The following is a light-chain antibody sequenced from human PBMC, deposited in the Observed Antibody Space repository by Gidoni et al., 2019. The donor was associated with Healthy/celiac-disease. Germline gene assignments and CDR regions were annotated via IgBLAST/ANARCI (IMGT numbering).Light chain of an antibody. V-gene: IGKV1-39*01. Sequence: DSQMTQSPSSLSASVGDRVTITCRASQSISSYLHWYQQKPGKAPNLLIYAASSLQSGVPSRFSGSGSGTEFTLTISSLQPEDFATYYCQQSYSTPLTFGPGTKVDIK. CDR1: QSISSY. J-gene: IGKJ3*01. CDR3: QQSYSTPLT. CDR2: AAS.